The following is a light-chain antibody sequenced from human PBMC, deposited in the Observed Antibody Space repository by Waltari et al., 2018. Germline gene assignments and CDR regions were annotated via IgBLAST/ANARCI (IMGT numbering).Light chain of an antibody. CDR2: DAS. Sequence: VLTQSPATLSLSPGERATLSCRASQSVDDYMAWYQQKPGQSPRLLIYDASNRATGIPIRFSGSGFGTDFTLTINSLQAEDVAVYYCQQYVVIPWTFGQGTKVEVK. J-gene: IGKJ1*01. CDR3: QQYVVIPWT. CDR1: QSVDDY. V-gene: IGKV3-11*01.